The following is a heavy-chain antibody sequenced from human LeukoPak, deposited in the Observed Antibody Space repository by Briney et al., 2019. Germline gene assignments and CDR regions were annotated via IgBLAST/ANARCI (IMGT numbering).Heavy chain of an antibody. D-gene: IGHD3-10*01. V-gene: IGHV4-59*04. J-gene: IGHJ4*02. CDR3: AAYGSGSTRHFDY. CDR2: IYYSGST. Sequence: SETLSLTCTVSGGSITSYYWSWIRQPPGKGLEWIGSIYYSGSTYYNPSLKSRVTISVDTSKNQFSLKLSSVTAADTAVYYCAAYGSGSTRHFDYWGQGTLVTVSS. CDR1: GGSITSYY.